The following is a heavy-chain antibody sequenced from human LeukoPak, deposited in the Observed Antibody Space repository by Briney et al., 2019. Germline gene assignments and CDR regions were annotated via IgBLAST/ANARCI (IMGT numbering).Heavy chain of an antibody. CDR3: ARSSGVVIHNWFDP. V-gene: IGHV4-39*01. Sequence: PSETLSLTCTVSGGSIRGSSYYWVWIRQPPGKGLEWIGTIYYSGSTYYNPSLKSRVTISADTSKNQLSLKVRSVTAADTAVYYCARSSGVVIHNWFDPWGQGTLVTISS. D-gene: IGHD3-3*01. J-gene: IGHJ5*02. CDR2: IYYSGST. CDR1: GGSIRGSSYY.